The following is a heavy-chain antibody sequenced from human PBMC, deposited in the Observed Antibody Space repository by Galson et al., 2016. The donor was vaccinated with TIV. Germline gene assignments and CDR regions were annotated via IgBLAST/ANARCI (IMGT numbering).Heavy chain of an antibody. D-gene: IGHD5/OR15-5a*01. CDR2: IFAIFGIA. CDR3: AGNRGYSVTGDFDF. J-gene: IGHJ4*02. CDR1: GGIFRTNA. Sequence: SVKVSCKASGGIFRTNAISWVRQAPGQGLEWMGGIFAIFGIANYAQKFQGRVTITADESTSTAYMELSSLRSEDTAVYYCAGNRGYSVTGDFDFWGQGTLVTVSS. V-gene: IGHV1-69*13.